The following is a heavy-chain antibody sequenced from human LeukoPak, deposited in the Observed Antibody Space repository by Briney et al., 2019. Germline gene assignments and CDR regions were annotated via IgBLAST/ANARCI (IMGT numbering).Heavy chain of an antibody. V-gene: IGHV4-38-2*01. D-gene: IGHD2-15*01. Sequence: SETLSLTCAVSGYSISSGYYCGWIRQPPGKGLEWIGSIYHSGSTYYNPSLKSRVTISVDTSKNQFSLKLSSVTAADTAVYYCARHGGIVVVVAATDYWGQGTLVTVSS. CDR2: IYHSGST. CDR1: GYSISSGYY. J-gene: IGHJ4*02. CDR3: ARHGGIVVVVAATDY.